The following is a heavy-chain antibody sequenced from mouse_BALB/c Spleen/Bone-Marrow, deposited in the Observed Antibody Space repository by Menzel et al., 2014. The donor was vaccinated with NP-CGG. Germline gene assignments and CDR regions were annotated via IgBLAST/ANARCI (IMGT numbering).Heavy chain of an antibody. CDR1: GFNIKDTY. CDR3: ARYNYGSSQFAY. CDR2: IDPANGNT. Sequence: VQLQQSGAELVKPGASVKLSCTASGFNIKDTYMHWVKQRPEQGLVWIGRIDPANGNTKYDPKFQGKATITADTSSNTAYLQLSSLTSEDTAVYYCARYNYGSSQFAYWGQGTLVTVSA. J-gene: IGHJ3*01. V-gene: IGHV14-3*02. D-gene: IGHD1-1*01.